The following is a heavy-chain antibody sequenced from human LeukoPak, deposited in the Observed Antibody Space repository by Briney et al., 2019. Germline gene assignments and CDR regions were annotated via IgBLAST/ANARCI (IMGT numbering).Heavy chain of an antibody. CDR1: GGSISSGGYY. V-gene: IGHV4-31*03. D-gene: IGHD3-10*01. CDR2: IYYSGST. J-gene: IGHJ6*03. CDR3: AREAYYYGSGSYYLPEYYYYYYMDV. Sequence: SETLSLTCTVSGGSISSGGYYWSWIRQHPGKGLEWIGYIYYSGSTYYNPSLKSRVTISVDTSKNQFSLKLSSVTAADTAVYYCAREAYYYGSGSYYLPEYYYYYYMDVWGKGTTVTVSS.